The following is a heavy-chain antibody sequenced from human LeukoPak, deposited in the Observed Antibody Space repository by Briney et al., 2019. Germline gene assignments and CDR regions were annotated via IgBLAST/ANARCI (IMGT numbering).Heavy chain of an antibody. V-gene: IGHV1-58*01. D-gene: IGHD1-26*01. CDR2: IVVGSGNT. CDR3: AAAFSGSYWGGFDY. CDR1: GFTFSTSA. Sequence: ASVKVSCKTSGFTFSTSAVQWVRQARGQRLEWIGWIVVGSGNTNYAQKFQERVTITRDMSTSTAYMELSSLRSEDTAVYYCAAAFSGSYWGGFDYWGQGTLVTVSS. J-gene: IGHJ4*02.